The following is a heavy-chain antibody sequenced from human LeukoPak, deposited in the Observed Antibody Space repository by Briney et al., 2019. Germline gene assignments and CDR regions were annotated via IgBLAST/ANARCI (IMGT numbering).Heavy chain of an antibody. D-gene: IGHD6-19*01. J-gene: IGHJ4*02. CDR1: GFTFSSYA. CDR3: AIREMYSSGWCLGY. Sequence: GGPLRLFCAASGFTFSSYAVSWVRQAPGEGREWVSAISGSGGSTYYADSVKGRFTISRDNSKNTLYLQMNSLRAEDTALYYCAIREMYSSGWCLGYWGQGTLVTVSS. V-gene: IGHV3-23*01. CDR2: ISGSGGST.